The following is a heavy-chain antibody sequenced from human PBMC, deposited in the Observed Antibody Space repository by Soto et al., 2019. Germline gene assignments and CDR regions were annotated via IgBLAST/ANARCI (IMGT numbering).Heavy chain of an antibody. CDR2: IFSNDEK. V-gene: IGHV2-26*01. J-gene: IGHJ5*02. D-gene: IGHD3-3*01. Sequence: QVTLKESGPVLVKPTETLTLTCTVSGFSLSNARMGVSWIRQPPGKALEWLAYIFSNDEKSYSTSLKSRLTISKDTSKSQVVLTMTNMDPVDTATYYCARIQKPIFGVVIPKEGWFDPWGQGTLVTVSS. CDR1: GFSLSNARMG. CDR3: ARIQKPIFGVVIPKEGWFDP.